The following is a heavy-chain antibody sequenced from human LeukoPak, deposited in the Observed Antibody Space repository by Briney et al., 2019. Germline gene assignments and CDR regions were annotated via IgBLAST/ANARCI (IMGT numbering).Heavy chain of an antibody. CDR3: ARGGSYFPPDY. V-gene: IGHV1-2*02. CDR1: GYTFTGYY. CDR2: INSNSGGT. J-gene: IGHJ4*02. Sequence: ASVKVSCKASGYTFTGYYMHWVRQAPGQGLEWMGWINSNSGGTNYPQKFQGRVTMARDTSISTAYMEVSRLRSDDTAVYYCARGGSYFPPDYWGQGTLVTVSS. D-gene: IGHD1-26*01.